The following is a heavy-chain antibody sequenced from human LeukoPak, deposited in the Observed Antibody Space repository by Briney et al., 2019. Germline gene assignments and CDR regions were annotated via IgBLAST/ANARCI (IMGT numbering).Heavy chain of an antibody. D-gene: IGHD6-19*01. J-gene: IGHJ4*02. V-gene: IGHV3-30*03. Sequence: PGRSLRLSCAVSGFTSSYYGMHWVRQAPGKGLEWVAVISDDGSNKYYGDSVKGRFTISRDNSKNTLYLQVDSLRAEDTAVYYCARGPRSGPDYWGQGTLVTVSS. CDR1: GFTSSYYG. CDR3: ARGPRSGPDY. CDR2: ISDDGSNK.